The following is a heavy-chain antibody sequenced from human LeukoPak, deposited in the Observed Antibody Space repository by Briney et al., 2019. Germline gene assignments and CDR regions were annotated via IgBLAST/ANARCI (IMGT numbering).Heavy chain of an antibody. D-gene: IGHD2-8*02. CDR2: IKEDGSEK. CDR3: ARIQRAVVGTGKYYHYFYGMDV. Sequence: GGSLRLSCAASGFSFSSYWMTWVRQAPGKGLEWVANIKEDGSEKHYVDSVKGRFTISRDNAKNSLYLQMNSLRVEDTAVFYCARIQRAVVGTGKYYHYFYGMDVWGQGTTVTVS. CDR1: GFSFSSYW. V-gene: IGHV3-7*01. J-gene: IGHJ6*02.